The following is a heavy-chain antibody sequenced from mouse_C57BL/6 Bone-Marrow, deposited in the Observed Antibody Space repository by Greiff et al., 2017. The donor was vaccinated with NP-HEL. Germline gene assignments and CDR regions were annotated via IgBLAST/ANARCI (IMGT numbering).Heavy chain of an antibody. J-gene: IGHJ1*03. CDR1: GYTFTSYW. CDR2: IYPGNSDT. D-gene: IGHD2-1*01. V-gene: IGHV1-5*01. Sequence: VQLQQSGTVLARPGASVKMSCKTSGYTFTSYWMHWVKQRPGQGLEWIGAIYPGNSDTSYNQKVKGKAKLTAVTSASTAYMELSSLTNEDSAVYYCTRRFYYGNHWYFDVWGTGTTVTVSS. CDR3: TRRFYYGNHWYFDV.